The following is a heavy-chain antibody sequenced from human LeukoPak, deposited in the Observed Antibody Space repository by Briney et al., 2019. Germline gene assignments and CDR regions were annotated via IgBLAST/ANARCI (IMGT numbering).Heavy chain of an antibody. CDR1: GGSISSYY. J-gene: IGHJ4*02. CDR3: ATLAGSGWLRYDYDY. V-gene: IGHV4-59*08. CDR2: IYYSGST. Sequence: PSETLSLTCTVSGGSISSYYWSWIRQPPGKGLEWIGYIYYSGSTNYNPPLKSRVTISVDTSKNQFSLKLSSVTAADTAVYYCATLAGSGWLRYDYDYWGQGTLVTVSS. D-gene: IGHD5-12*01.